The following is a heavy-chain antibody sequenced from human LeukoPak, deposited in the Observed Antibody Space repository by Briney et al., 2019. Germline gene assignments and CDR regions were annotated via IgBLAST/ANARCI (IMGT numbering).Heavy chain of an antibody. D-gene: IGHD6-19*01. Sequence: GGSLRLSCAASGFTFSTYSMSWVRQAPGKGLEWVSAISGSGGSTYYAYSVKGRFTISRDNSKNTLYLQMNSLRAEDTAVYYCAKDRRSQWLVKDYWGQGTLVTVSS. CDR1: GFTFSTYS. CDR3: AKDRRSQWLVKDY. V-gene: IGHV3-23*01. CDR2: ISGSGGST. J-gene: IGHJ4*02.